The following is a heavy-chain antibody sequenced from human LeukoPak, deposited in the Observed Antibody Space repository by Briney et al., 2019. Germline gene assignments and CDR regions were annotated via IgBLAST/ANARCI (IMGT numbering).Heavy chain of an antibody. CDR2: IYHSGST. D-gene: IGHD3-3*01. J-gene: IGHJ4*02. CDR3: ARLSLKVLEWSPTKGKETHYFDY. V-gene: IGHV4-4*02. CDR1: GFTFSGAW. Sequence: GSLRLSCTASGFTFSGAWMTWVRQAPGKGLEWIGEIYHSGSTNYNPSLKSRVTILEDKSKNQFSLKMSSVTAADTAVYYCARLSLKVLEWSPTKGKETHYFDYWGQGTLVTVSS.